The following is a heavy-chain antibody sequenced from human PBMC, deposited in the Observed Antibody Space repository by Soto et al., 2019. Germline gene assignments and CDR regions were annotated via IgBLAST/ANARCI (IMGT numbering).Heavy chain of an antibody. CDR3: ARTDGVVGVRSRWFDP. V-gene: IGHV3-23*01. CDR2: ISGSGGST. D-gene: IGHD1-26*01. CDR1: GFTFSSYA. Sequence: EVQLLESGGGLVQPGGSLRLSCAASGFTFSSYAMSWVRQAPGKGLEWVSAISGSGGSTYYADSVKGRFTISRDNSKNTLYLQMNSLRPEDTAVYYCARTDGVVGVRSRWFDPWGQGTLVTVSS. J-gene: IGHJ5*02.